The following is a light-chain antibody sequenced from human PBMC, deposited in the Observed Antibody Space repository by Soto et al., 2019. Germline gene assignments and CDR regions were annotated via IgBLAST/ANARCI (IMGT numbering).Light chain of an antibody. Sequence: AIQLTQSPFSLSASVGDRVTITCRASQGISSALAWYQQKPGKAPKLLIYDASSLESGVPSRFSGSGSGPDFTLPISCLQPENFATFYCQQFNSYPSFGQGTRLEIK. V-gene: IGKV1-13*02. CDR1: QGISSA. J-gene: IGKJ5*01. CDR2: DAS. CDR3: QQFNSYPS.